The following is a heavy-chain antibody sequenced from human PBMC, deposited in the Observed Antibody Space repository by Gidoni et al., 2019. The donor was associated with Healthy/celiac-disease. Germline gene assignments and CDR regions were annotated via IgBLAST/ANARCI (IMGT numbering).Heavy chain of an antibody. D-gene: IGHD6-19*01. CDR1: DSPFSLLS. J-gene: IGHJ4*02. Sequence: EVQLLESGGGLVQPGGSLRLSCAASDSPFSLLSMSWVPQAPGKGLEWVSAISGSGGSTYYADSVKGRFTISRDNSKNTLYLQMNSLRAEDTAVYYCAKSSGIAVAGPEASFDYWGQGTLVTVSS. V-gene: IGHV3-23*01. CDR2: ISGSGGST. CDR3: AKSSGIAVAGPEASFDY.